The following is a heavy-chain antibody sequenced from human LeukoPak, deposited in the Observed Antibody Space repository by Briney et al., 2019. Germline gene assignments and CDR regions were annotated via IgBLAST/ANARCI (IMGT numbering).Heavy chain of an antibody. CDR1: GGSFSGYY. CDR2: INHSGSA. V-gene: IGHV4-34*01. J-gene: IGHJ4*02. CDR3: ARGQVGATPKYYFDY. Sequence: SETLSLTCAVYGGSFSGYYWSWIRQPPGKGLEWIGEINHSGSANYNPSLKSRVTISVDTSKNQFSLKLSSVTAADTAVYYCARGQVGATPKYYFDYWGQGTLVTVSS. D-gene: IGHD1-26*01.